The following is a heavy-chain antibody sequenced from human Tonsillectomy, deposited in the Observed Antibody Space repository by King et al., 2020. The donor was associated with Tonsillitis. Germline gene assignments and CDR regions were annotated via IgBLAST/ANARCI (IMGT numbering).Heavy chain of an antibody. CDR1: GFTFTGYY. CDR2: INPNSGGP. D-gene: IGHD6-19*01. CDR3: ARGDNSGWYDS. J-gene: IGHJ5*01. Sequence: HVQLVESGAEVKKPGASVKVSCKASGFTFTGYYIHWVRQAPGQGLEWMGWINPNSGGPNYAQKFQGRVTMTRDTSISTASMELSRLRSDDTAVYYCARGDNSGWYDSWGQGTLVTVSS. V-gene: IGHV1-2*02.